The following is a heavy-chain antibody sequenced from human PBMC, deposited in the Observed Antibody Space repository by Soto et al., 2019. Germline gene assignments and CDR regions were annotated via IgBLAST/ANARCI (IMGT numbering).Heavy chain of an antibody. CDR2: ISRSGSTI. Sequence: EVQLVESGGGLVQPGGSLRLSCAASGFTFGTYEMNWVRQAPGKGLEWVAYISRSGSTIYYADSVKGRFTISRDNAKNSLYLQLNSLRAEDTAVYYCAREPSLSSSSYLSYYYGMDVWGQGTTVTVSS. J-gene: IGHJ6*02. CDR3: AREPSLSSSSYLSYYYGMDV. V-gene: IGHV3-48*03. CDR1: GFTFGTYE. D-gene: IGHD6-6*01.